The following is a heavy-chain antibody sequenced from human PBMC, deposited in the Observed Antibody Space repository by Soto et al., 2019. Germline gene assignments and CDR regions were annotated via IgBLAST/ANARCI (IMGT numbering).Heavy chain of an antibody. CDR1: GFTFSSYG. CDR3: ARDQERCSSTSCYHDAFDI. Sequence: GGSLRLSCAASGFTFSSYGMHWVRQAPGKGLEWVAVIWYDGSNKYYADSVKGRFTISRDNSKNTLYLQMNSLRAEDTAVYYCARDQERCSSTSCYHDAFDIWGQGTMVTVSS. V-gene: IGHV3-33*08. J-gene: IGHJ3*02. CDR2: IWYDGSNK. D-gene: IGHD2-2*01.